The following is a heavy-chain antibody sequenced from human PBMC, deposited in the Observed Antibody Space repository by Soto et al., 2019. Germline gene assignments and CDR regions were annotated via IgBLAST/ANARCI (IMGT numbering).Heavy chain of an antibody. D-gene: IGHD3-3*01. Sequence: KPGGSLRLSCAASGFTFSSYSMNWVRQAPGKGLEWVSSISSSSSYIYYADSVKGRFTISRDNAKNSLYLQMNSLRAEDTAVYYCARHYDFWSGYYDANYYYYGMDVWGQGTTVTVSS. V-gene: IGHV3-21*01. CDR3: ARHYDFWSGYYDANYYYYGMDV. CDR2: ISSSSSYI. J-gene: IGHJ6*02. CDR1: GFTFSSYS.